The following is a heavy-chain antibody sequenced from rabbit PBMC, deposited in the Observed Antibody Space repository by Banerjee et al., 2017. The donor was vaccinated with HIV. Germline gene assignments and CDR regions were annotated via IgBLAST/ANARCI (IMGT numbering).Heavy chain of an antibody. D-gene: IGHD4-2*01. CDR1: GFDFSSYG. V-gene: IGHV1S47*01. Sequence: QEQLVEYGGDLVQPEGSLTLTCKASGFDFSSYGVSWVRQAPGKGLEWIGYITYGGSAYYASWVKGRFTISRDNAQNTVSLQMNSLTAADTATYFCARDPAGREDFNLWGPGT. CDR2: ITYGGSA. CDR3: ARDPAGREDFNL. J-gene: IGHJ4*01.